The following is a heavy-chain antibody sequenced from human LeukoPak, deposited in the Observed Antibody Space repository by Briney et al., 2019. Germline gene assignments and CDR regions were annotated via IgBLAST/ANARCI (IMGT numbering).Heavy chain of an antibody. J-gene: IGHJ3*02. V-gene: IGHV1-18*01. CDR1: GYTFTNYA. Sequence: ASVKVSCKASGYTFTNYAMNWVRQAPGQGLEWMGWISAYNGNTELAQKFQGRVTLATDASTSTAYVELRSLTSDDTAVYFCARGGSRSRRGDDAFDIWGQGTMATVSS. D-gene: IGHD3-10*01. CDR2: ISAYNGNT. CDR3: ARGGSRSRRGDDAFDI.